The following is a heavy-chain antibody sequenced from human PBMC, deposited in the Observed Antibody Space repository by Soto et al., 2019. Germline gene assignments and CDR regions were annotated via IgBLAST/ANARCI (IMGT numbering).Heavy chain of an antibody. J-gene: IGHJ4*02. CDR3: ARYYYDNSGYPFDY. CDR2: IYYSGST. D-gene: IGHD3-22*01. V-gene: IGHV4-59*01. Sequence: PSETLSLTCTVSGGSISSYYWSWIRQPPGKGLEWIGYIYYSGSTNYNPSLKSRVTISVDTSKNQFSLKLSSVTAADTAVYYCARYYYDNSGYPFDYWGQGMMVTVS. CDR1: GGSISSYY.